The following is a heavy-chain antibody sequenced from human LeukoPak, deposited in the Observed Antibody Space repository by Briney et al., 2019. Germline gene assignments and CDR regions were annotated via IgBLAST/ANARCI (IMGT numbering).Heavy chain of an antibody. CDR2: IQYDGSKQ. CDR1: GFTFSSYG. J-gene: IGHJ4*02. D-gene: IGHD2-21*01. CDR3: ARDLWQSDCKFFDS. V-gene: IGHV3-33*01. Sequence: PGRSLRLSCAASGFTFSSYGMHWVRQAPGKGLEWLAGIQYDGSKQYYADSVKGRFTISKDNSKNTLYLEMTSPRAEDTAVYYCARDLWQSDCKFFDSWGQGTLVTV.